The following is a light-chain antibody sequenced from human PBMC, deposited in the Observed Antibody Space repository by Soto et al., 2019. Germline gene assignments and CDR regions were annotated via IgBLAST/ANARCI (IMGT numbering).Light chain of an antibody. CDR1: QSVRSSY. Sequence: EIVLTQSPGTLSLSPGERATLSCRASQSVRSSYLAWYQQKPGQAPRLLIYGASSRATGIPDRFSGSGSGTDFTLTISRLEPEDFAVYYCQQYGSSPQTFAQGTKVEIK. CDR2: GAS. CDR3: QQYGSSPQT. J-gene: IGKJ1*01. V-gene: IGKV3-20*01.